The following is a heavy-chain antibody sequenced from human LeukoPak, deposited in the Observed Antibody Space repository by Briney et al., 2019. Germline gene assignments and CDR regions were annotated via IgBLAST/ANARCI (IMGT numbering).Heavy chain of an antibody. V-gene: IGHV3-11*04. CDR1: GFTFSDYY. Sequence: GGSLRLSCVASGFTFSDYYMSWIRQAPGMGLEWISYITNSGSTTFYADSVKGRFSISRDNANNSLFLQMNSLRAEDTAVYYCTRDVRLRHKYYYMDVWGKGTTVTVSS. CDR3: TRDVRLRHKYYYMDV. CDR2: ITNSGSTT. D-gene: IGHD4-17*01. J-gene: IGHJ6*03.